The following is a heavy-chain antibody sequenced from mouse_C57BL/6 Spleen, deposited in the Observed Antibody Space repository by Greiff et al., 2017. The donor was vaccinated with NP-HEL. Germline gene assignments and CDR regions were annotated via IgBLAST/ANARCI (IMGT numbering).Heavy chain of an antibody. Sequence: QVQLQQPGAELVRPGSSVKLSCKASGYTFTSYWMDWVKQRPGQGLEWIGNIYPSDSETHYNHKFKDKATLTVDKSSSTAYMQLSSLTSEDSAVYYCARGIYYGNFWYFDVWGTGTTVTVSS. V-gene: IGHV1-61*01. CDR1: GYTFTSYW. CDR2: IYPSDSET. CDR3: ARGIYYGNFWYFDV. D-gene: IGHD2-1*01. J-gene: IGHJ1*03.